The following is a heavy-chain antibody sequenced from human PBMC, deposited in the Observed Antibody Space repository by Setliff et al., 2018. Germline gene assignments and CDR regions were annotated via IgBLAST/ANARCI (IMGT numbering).Heavy chain of an antibody. Sequence: SETLSLTCTVSGSSISSYYWSWIRQPPGKGLEWIAYIYYSGSTNYNPSLKSRVTISVDTSKNQFSLKLSSVTAADTAVYYCAREWGSSSWSSPRYYYYGMDVWGQGTTVTVSS. CDR3: AREWGSSSWSSPRYYYYGMDV. CDR2: IYYSGST. D-gene: IGHD6-13*01. V-gene: IGHV4-59*01. CDR1: GSSISSYY. J-gene: IGHJ6*02.